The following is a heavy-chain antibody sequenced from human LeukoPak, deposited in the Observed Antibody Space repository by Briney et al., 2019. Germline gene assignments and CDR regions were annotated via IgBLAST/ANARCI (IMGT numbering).Heavy chain of an antibody. V-gene: IGHV1-2*02. Sequence: ASVKVSCKASGDTFTGYYMHWVRQAPGQGLEWMGWINPNSGGTNYARKFQGRVTMTRDTSITTAYMELSRLRSDDTAVYYCARDRKKAVETMIVVMFDPWGQGTLVTVSS. D-gene: IGHD3-22*01. CDR1: GDTFTGYY. CDR3: ARDRKKAVETMIVVMFDP. CDR2: INPNSGGT. J-gene: IGHJ5*02.